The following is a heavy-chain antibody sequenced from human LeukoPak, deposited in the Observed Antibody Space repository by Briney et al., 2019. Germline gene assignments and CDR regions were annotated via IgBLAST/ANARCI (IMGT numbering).Heavy chain of an antibody. CDR2: VNAGNGNT. J-gene: IGHJ6*02. CDR3: AREHDILTAYCMDV. D-gene: IGHD3-9*01. V-gene: IGHV1-3*01. Sequence: ASVKVSCKASGYTFTTYAIHWVRQAPGQNLEWMGWVNAGNGNTKYSQKFQGRVTIARDTSASTAYMELSSLRSEDTAVYFCAREHDILTAYCMDVWGQGTTVTVSS. CDR1: GYTFTTYA.